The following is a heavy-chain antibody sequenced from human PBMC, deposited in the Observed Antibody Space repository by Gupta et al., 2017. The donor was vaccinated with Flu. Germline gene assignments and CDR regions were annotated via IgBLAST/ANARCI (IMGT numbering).Heavy chain of an antibody. V-gene: IGHV4-59*02. CDR3: AREGGQVAGFSF. Sequence: QVQLQESGPGRVKPSETLSLTCDVSGGSVTSYYWSWIRQSPGKGLEWIGYIYHSGSTNYNPSLGSRVSMSVDPSENQFSLKLTSVTAADTAIYYCAREGGQVAGFSFWGQGTLVTVS. D-gene: IGHD6-19*01. CDR1: GGSVTSYY. J-gene: IGHJ4*02. CDR2: IYHSGST.